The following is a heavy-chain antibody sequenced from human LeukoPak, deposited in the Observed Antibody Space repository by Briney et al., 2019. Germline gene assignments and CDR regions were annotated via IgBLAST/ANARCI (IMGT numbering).Heavy chain of an antibody. CDR3: ARDLSSSSNFAY. CDR2: INPNSGGT. J-gene: IGHJ4*02. CDR1: GYTFTGYY. V-gene: IGHV1-2*02. Sequence: GASVKVSCKASGYTFTGYYLHWVRQAPGQGLERMGWINPNSGGTNYAQKFQGRVTMTRDTSISTAYMELSRLRSDDTAVYYCARDLSSSSNFAYWGQGTLVTVSS. D-gene: IGHD6-13*01.